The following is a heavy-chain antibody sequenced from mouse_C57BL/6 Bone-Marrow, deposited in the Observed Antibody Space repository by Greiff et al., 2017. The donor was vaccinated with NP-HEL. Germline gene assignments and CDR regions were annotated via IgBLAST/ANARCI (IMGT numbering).Heavy chain of an antibody. CDR2: IDPANGNT. Sequence: DVKLVESVAELVRPGASVKLSCTASGFNIKNTYMHWVKQRPEQGLEWIGRIDPANGNTKYAPKFQGKATITADTSSNTAYLQLSSLTSEDTAIYYCARWRDGYYHYFDYWGQGTTLTVSS. J-gene: IGHJ2*01. CDR3: ARWRDGYYHYFDY. D-gene: IGHD2-3*01. V-gene: IGHV14-3*01. CDR1: GFNIKNTY.